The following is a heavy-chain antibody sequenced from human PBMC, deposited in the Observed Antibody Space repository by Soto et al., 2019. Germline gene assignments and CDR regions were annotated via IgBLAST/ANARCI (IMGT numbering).Heavy chain of an antibody. D-gene: IGHD6-19*01. CDR1: GFTFSNYA. V-gene: IGHV3-23*01. Sequence: GGSLRLSCAASGFTFSNYAMSWVRQSPGKGLEWVSAISGNGDHTYYADSVKGRFTFSRDNSKNTLYLQMNSLRADDTAIYYCAKRIKNSSGWYADYWGQGTLVTVSS. J-gene: IGHJ4*02. CDR2: ISGNGDHT. CDR3: AKRIKNSSGWYADY.